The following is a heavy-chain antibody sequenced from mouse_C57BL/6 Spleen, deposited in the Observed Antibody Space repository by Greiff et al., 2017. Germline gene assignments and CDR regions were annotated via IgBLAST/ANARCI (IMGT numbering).Heavy chain of an antibody. D-gene: IGHD2-1*01. J-gene: IGHJ2*01. V-gene: IGHV3-1*01. Sequence: EVMLVESGPGMVKPSQSLSLTCTVTGYSITSGYDWHWIRHFPGNKLEWMGYISYSGSTNYNPSLKSRISITHDTSKNHFFLKLNSVTTEDTATYYCASSNLLGYFDYWGQGTTLTVSS. CDR3: ASSNLLGYFDY. CDR2: ISYSGST. CDR1: GYSITSGYD.